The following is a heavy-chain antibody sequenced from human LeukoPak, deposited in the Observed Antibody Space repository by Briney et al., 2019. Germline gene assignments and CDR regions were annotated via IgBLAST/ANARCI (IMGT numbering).Heavy chain of an antibody. J-gene: IGHJ4*02. D-gene: IGHD5-24*01. CDR3: ARWLQLIGYDY. Sequence: NPSETLSLTCAVSGYSISSGYYWGWIRQPPGRGREWIGSIYHSGSTYYNPSLKSRVTISVDTSKNQFSLKLSSVTAADTAVYYCARWLQLIGYDYWGQGTLVTVSS. V-gene: IGHV4-38-2*01. CDR2: IYHSGST. CDR1: GYSISSGYY.